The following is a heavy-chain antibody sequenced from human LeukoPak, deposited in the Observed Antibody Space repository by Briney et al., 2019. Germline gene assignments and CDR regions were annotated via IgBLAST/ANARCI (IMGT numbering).Heavy chain of an antibody. CDR3: ARGAYDSSGYHNY. J-gene: IGHJ4*02. CDR2: IIPMFGKE. V-gene: IGHV1-69*05. Sequence: SVKVSCKASGGTFSSYAISGVRQAPGQGVEGMGRIIPMFGKENYAQKFQGRVTITTDESTSTAYMELSSLRSEDTAVYYCARGAYDSSGYHNYWGQGTLVTVSS. CDR1: GGTFSSYA. D-gene: IGHD3-22*01.